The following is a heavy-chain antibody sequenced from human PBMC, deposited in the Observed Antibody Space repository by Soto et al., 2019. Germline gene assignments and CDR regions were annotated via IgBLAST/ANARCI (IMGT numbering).Heavy chain of an antibody. V-gene: IGHV3-30*18. J-gene: IGHJ6*02. CDR3: AKDGRAAAGSYCYSYYGMDV. CDR2: LSSDGSNK. Sequence: QVQLVESGGGVVQPGRSLRLSCAASGFTFSSYGMHWVRQAPGKGLEWVAVLSSDGSNKYYADSVKGRFTISRDNSKNKLYLQMHSLGAEETAVYYCAKDGRAAAGSYCYSYYGMDVWGQGTTVTVSS. CDR1: GFTFSSYG. D-gene: IGHD6-13*01.